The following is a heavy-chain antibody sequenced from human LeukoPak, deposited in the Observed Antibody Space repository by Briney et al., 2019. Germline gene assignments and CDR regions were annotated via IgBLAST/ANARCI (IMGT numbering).Heavy chain of an antibody. CDR3: ARTDILTGFANFDY. CDR1: GGSISSYY. V-gene: IGHV4-59*08. CDR2: IYYSGST. D-gene: IGHD3-9*01. Sequence: PSETLSLTCTVSGGSISSYYWNWIRQPPGKGLEWIGYIYYSGSTNYNPSLKSRVTISVDTSKNQFSLKLSSVTAADTAVYYCARTDILTGFANFDYWGQGTLVTVSS. J-gene: IGHJ4*02.